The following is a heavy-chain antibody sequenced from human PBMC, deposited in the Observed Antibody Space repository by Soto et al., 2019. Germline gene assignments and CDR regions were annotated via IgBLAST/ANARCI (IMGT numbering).Heavy chain of an antibody. Sequence: SGPTLVNPTQTLTLTCTFSGFSLSTSGVGVGWIRQPPGKALEWLALIYWNDDKRYSPSLKSRLTITKDTSKNQVVLTMTNMDPVDTATYYCAHSYGSLPWGDSSGYAGDDYWGQGTLVTVSS. D-gene: IGHD3-22*01. CDR2: IYWNDDK. CDR1: GFSLSTSGVG. V-gene: IGHV2-5*01. J-gene: IGHJ4*02. CDR3: AHSYGSLPWGDSSGYAGDDY.